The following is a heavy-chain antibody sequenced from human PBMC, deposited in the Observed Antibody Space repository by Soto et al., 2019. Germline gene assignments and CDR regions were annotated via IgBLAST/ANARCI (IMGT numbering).Heavy chain of an antibody. Sequence: GGSLRLFCAASGFTFSSYSMNWVRQAPGKGLEWVSSISSSSSYIYYADSVKGRFTISRDNAKNTLYLQMNSLRAEDTAVYYCARETNPCSGGSCYDEYYYYMDVWGKGTTVTVSS. D-gene: IGHD2-15*01. CDR3: ARETNPCSGGSCYDEYYYYMDV. CDR1: GFTFSSYS. V-gene: IGHV3-21*01. CDR2: ISSSSSYI. J-gene: IGHJ6*03.